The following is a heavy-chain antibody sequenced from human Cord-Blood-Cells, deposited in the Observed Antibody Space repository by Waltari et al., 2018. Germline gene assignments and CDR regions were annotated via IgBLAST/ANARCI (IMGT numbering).Heavy chain of an antibody. CDR2: ISVSGGST. D-gene: IGHD3-16*01. CDR3: AKSPKTFAFDI. CDR1: GFTLSSYA. J-gene: IGHJ3*02. V-gene: IGHV3-23*01. Sequence: EVQLLESGGGLVQPGGSLRLSCAASGFTLSSYAMSSGRQASGKGLEWVSAISVSGGSTYYADSVKGRFTISRDNSKNTLYLQMNSLRAEDTAVYYCAKSPKTFAFDIWGQGTMVTVSS.